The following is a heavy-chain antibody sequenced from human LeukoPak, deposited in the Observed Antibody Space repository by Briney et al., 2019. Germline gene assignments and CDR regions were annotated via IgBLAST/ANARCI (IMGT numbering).Heavy chain of an antibody. CDR2: IYYSGST. V-gene: IGHV4-39*06. CDR1: GGSISSSSYY. J-gene: IGHJ3*02. CDR3: AKVTQDAFDI. Sequence: SETLSLTCTVSGGSISSSSYYWGWIRQPPGRGLEWIGNIYYSGSTYYNPSLKSRVTISVDTSKNQFPLKLSSVTAADTAVYYCAKVTQDAFDIWGQGTMVTVSS.